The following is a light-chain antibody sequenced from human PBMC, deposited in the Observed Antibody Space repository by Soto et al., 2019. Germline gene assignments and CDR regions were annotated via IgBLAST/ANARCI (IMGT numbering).Light chain of an antibody. CDR3: QQYTSYYT. J-gene: IGKJ2*01. CDR2: KAS. Sequence: DIQMTQSPSTLSASVGDRVTITCRASQSISSWLAWYQQKPGKAPKLLIYKASSLESGVPSRFSGSGSGTEFTLTISSLQPDDFANYYCQQYTSYYTFGQGTKLEIK. CDR1: QSISSW. V-gene: IGKV1-5*03.